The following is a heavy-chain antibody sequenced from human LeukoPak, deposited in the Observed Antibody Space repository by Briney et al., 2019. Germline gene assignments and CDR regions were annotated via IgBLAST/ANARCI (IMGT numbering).Heavy chain of an antibody. Sequence: SETLSLTCTVSGGSISSYYWRWIRQPPGKGLEWIGYIYYSGSTSYNPSLKSRVTISVDTSKNQFSLKLSSVTAADTAVYYCARARVVDTAMVTGLDYYYYYYMAVWGKGTTVTVSS. D-gene: IGHD5-18*01. CDR1: GGSISSYY. J-gene: IGHJ6*03. CDR3: ARARVVDTAMVTGLDYYYYYYMAV. CDR2: IYYSGST. V-gene: IGHV4-59*01.